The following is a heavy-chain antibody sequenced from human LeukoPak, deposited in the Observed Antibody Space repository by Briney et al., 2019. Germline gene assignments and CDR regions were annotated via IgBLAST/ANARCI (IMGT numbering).Heavy chain of an antibody. CDR3: ARTTIFGVRPDY. V-gene: IGHV4-39*01. D-gene: IGHD3-3*01. CDR1: GGSISSSSYY. J-gene: IGHJ4*02. Sequence: SETLSLTCTVSGGSISSSSYYWGWIRQPPGKGLEWIGSIYYSGSTYYNPSLKSRVTISVDTSKNQFSLKLSSVTAADTAVYYCARTTIFGVRPDYWGQGTLVTVSS. CDR2: IYYSGST.